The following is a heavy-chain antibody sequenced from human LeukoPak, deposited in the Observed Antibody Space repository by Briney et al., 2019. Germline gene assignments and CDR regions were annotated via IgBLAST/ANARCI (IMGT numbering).Heavy chain of an antibody. J-gene: IGHJ5*02. D-gene: IGHD6-6*01. V-gene: IGHV4-31*03. CDR3: ARKYSSSPLGFDP. CDR2: IYYSGST. CDR1: GGSISSGDYY. Sequence: PSETLSLTCTVSGGSISSGDYYWSWIRQHPGKGLEWIGYIYYSGSTYYNPSLKSRVTISVDTSKNQFSLKLSSVTAADTAVYYCARKYSSSPLGFDPWGQGTLVTVSS.